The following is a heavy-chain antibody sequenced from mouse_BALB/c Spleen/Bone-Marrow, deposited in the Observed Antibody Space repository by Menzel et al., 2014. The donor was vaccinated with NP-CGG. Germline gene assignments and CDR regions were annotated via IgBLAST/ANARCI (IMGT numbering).Heavy chain of an antibody. CDR1: GFSLADYG. V-gene: IGHV2-6-7*01. D-gene: IGHD1-1*01. J-gene: IGHJ2*01. CDR3: ARNYYDSGFYFDY. Sequence: VHLVESGPGLVAPSQSLSITCTVSGFSLADYGVNWVRQPPGKGLEWLGMIWGDGRTDYNSALKSRLSISKDNSKSQVFLKMNSLQTDDTARYYCARNYYDSGFYFDYWGQGTTLTVSS. CDR2: IWGDGRT.